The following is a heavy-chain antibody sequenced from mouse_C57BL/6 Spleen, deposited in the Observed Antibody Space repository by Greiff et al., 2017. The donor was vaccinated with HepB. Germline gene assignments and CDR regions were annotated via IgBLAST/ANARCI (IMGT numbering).Heavy chain of an antibody. CDR3: ARGYISSVGDPYAMDD. J-gene: IGHJ4*01. V-gene: IGHV1-53*01. CDR2: INPSNGGT. Sequence: QVQLQQPGTELVKPGASVKLSCKASGYTFTSYWMHWVKQRPGQGLEWIGNINPSNGGTNYNEKFKSKATLTVDKSSSTAYMQLSSLTSEYSAVYYCARGYISSVGDPYAMDDWGQGTSVTVSS. CDR1: GYTFTSYW. D-gene: IGHD1-3*01.